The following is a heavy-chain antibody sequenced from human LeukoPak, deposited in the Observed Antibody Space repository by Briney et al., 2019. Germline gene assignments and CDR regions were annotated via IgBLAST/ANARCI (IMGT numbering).Heavy chain of an antibody. Sequence: GGSLRLSCAASGSIFRSYDMTWVRQAPGEALEWVSTISGGGDDTFYADSVKGRFTISRDRSKNTLYLQMNNLRPEDTAVYYCAKEVEVSPGPDYWGQGTLVTVSS. CDR2: ISGGGDDT. V-gene: IGHV3-23*01. J-gene: IGHJ4*02. CDR3: AKEVEVSPGPDY. CDR1: GSIFRSYD. D-gene: IGHD2-15*01.